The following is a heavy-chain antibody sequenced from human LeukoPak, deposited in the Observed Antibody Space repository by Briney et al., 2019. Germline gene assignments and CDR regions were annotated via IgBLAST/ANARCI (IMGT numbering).Heavy chain of an antibody. CDR1: GGSFSGYY. V-gene: IGHV4-34*01. CDR3: ARDGYSSSSYYFDY. D-gene: IGHD6-13*01. CDR2: INHSGST. Sequence: SETLSLTCAVYGGSFSGYYWSWIRQPPGKGLEWIGEINHSGSTNYNPSLESRVTISVDTSKNQFSLKLSSVTAADTAVYYCARDGYSSSSYYFDYWGQGTLVTVSS. J-gene: IGHJ4*02.